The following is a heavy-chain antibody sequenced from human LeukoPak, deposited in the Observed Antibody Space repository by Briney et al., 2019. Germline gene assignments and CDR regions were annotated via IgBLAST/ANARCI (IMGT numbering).Heavy chain of an antibody. CDR1: GITFRSFY. V-gene: IGHV3-7*04. CDR3: ARDQEQLNL. D-gene: IGHD6-19*01. J-gene: IGHJ3*01. CDR2: INQDGRQK. Sequence: GGSLRLSCAASGITFRSFYMSWVRQAPGKGLEWVANINQDGRQKNYVDSVKGRFTISRDNAKNSLYLEMSSLRSEDTAVYYCARDQEQLNLWGQGTMVTVSS.